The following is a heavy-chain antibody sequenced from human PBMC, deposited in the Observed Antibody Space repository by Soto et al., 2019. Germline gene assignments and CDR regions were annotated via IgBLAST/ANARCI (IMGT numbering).Heavy chain of an antibody. J-gene: IGHJ6*02. D-gene: IGHD3-3*01. V-gene: IGHV1-58*01. CDR3: AADLEGYSIFGVVIGYYGMDV. Sequence: SVKVSCKATGFTFTSSAVQWVRQARGQRLEWIGWIVVGSGNTNYAQKFQERVTITRDMSTSTAYMELSGLRSEDTAVYYCAADLEGYSIFGVVIGYYGMDVWGQGTTVTVSS. CDR1: GFTFTSSA. CDR2: IVVGSGNT.